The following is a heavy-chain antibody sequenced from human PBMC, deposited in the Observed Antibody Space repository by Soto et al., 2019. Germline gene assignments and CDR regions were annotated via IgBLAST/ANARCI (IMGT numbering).Heavy chain of an antibody. V-gene: IGHV2-5*02. J-gene: IGHJ5*02. CDR3: AHRPPIWFGELLPNWFDP. D-gene: IGHD3-10*01. Sequence: QITLKESGPTLVKPTQTLTLTCTFSGFSLSTSGVGVGWIRQPPGKALEWLALIYWDDDKRYSPSLKSRLTTTKDTSKNQVVLTMTNMDPVDTATYYCAHRPPIWFGELLPNWFDPWGQGTLVTVSS. CDR1: GFSLSTSGVG. CDR2: IYWDDDK.